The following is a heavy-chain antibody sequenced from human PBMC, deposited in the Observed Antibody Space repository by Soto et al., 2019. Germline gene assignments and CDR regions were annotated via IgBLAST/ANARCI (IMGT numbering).Heavy chain of an antibody. Sequence: QVQLQESGPRLVKPSGTLSLTCTVSGGSISSNNWWTWVRQPPGKGLEWIGEIYHSGDTNYKPSLESRVSISVYKSKNQISLRLNSLTAADTAVYYCARETYSNYGGWIDYWGQGALVTVYS. D-gene: IGHD4-4*01. CDR2: IYHSGDT. J-gene: IGHJ4*02. V-gene: IGHV4-4*02. CDR1: GGSISSNNW. CDR3: ARETYSNYGGWIDY.